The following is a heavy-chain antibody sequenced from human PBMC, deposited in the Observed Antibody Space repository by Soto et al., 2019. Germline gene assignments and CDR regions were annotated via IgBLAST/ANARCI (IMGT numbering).Heavy chain of an antibody. D-gene: IGHD2-2*01. J-gene: IGHJ6*02. CDR2: ISSSSGYI. Sequence: ELQLVESGGGLVKPGGSLRLSCAASGFSFSTYIMTWVSQAPGKGLEWVSSISSSSGYIYYADSVKGRFTISRDNAKTSLSLQMNRLGAEDTAVYYCARDRIVGVPAAMRGIDYSYYYGMDVWGQGTTVTVSS. CDR3: ARDRIVGVPAAMRGIDYSYYYGMDV. V-gene: IGHV3-21*01. CDR1: GFSFSTYI.